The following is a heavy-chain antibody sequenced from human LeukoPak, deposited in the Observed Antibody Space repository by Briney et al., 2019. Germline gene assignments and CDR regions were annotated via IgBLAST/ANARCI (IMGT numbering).Heavy chain of an antibody. Sequence: GGSLRLSCAASGFTFNTYWMNWVRQAPGERLEWVASMNQDGTEKYYVDSVKGRFTISRDNAKNSLYLQMNSLRAEDTAVYYCARGMYYYDSSGYLGYWGQGTLVTVSS. CDR1: GFTFNTYW. CDR2: MNQDGTEK. J-gene: IGHJ4*02. V-gene: IGHV3-7*04. CDR3: ARGMYYYDSSGYLGY. D-gene: IGHD3-22*01.